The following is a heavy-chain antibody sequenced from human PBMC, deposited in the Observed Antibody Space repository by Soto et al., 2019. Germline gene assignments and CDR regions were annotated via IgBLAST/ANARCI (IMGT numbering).Heavy chain of an antibody. CDR1: GYTFTSYG. CDR3: ARVRLRTTVTTLDPPDY. CDR2: ISAYNGNT. V-gene: IGHV1-18*01. Sequence: QVQLVQSGAEVKKPGASVKVSCKASGYTFTSYGISWVRQAPGQGLEWMGWISAYNGNTNYAQKLQGRVTMTTDTSTSTAYMELRSLRSDDTAVYYCARVRLRTTVTTLDPPDYWGHGTLVTVSS. J-gene: IGHJ4*01. D-gene: IGHD4-17*01.